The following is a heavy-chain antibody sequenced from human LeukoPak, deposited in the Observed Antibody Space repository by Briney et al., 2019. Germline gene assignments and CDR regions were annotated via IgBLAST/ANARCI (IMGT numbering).Heavy chain of an antibody. CDR2: ISSSSSYI. V-gene: IGHV3-21*01. CDR1: GLTFSSYS. Sequence: GRSLRLSCAASGLTFSSYSMNWVRQAPGEGLEWVSSISSSSSYIYYADSVKGRFTISRDNAKHSLYLKMNSLRAEDTAVYYCARALIKGATLSAFDIWGQGTMVTVSS. D-gene: IGHD1-26*01. J-gene: IGHJ3*02. CDR3: ARALIKGATLSAFDI.